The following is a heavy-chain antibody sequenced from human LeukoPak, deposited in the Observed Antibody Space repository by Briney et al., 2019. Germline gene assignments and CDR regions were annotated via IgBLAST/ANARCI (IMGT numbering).Heavy chain of an antibody. D-gene: IGHD3-22*01. CDR1: GFTFSSYA. Sequence: GGSLRLSCAASGFTFSSYAMHWVRQAPGKGLEWVAVISYDGSNKYYADSVKGRFTISRDNSKNTLYLQMNSLRAEDTAVYYCAKGSSAYGHPTSPLFDFWGQGTLVTVSS. V-gene: IGHV3-30-3*01. J-gene: IGHJ4*02. CDR2: ISYDGSNK. CDR3: AKGSSAYGHPTSPLFDF.